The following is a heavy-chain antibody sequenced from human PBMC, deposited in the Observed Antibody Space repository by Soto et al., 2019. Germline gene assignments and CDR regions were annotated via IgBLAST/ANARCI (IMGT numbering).Heavy chain of an antibody. CDR1: AGTFSSYA. CDR3: ARDGYNHYFDY. Sequence: XSVKVSCRASAGTFSSYAISRVLQAPGQGLEWMGGSIPIFGTANYAQKFQGRVTITADESTSTAYMELSSLRSEDTAVYYFARDGYNHYFDYWGQGTLVTVSS. V-gene: IGHV1-69*13. D-gene: IGHD5-12*01. CDR2: SIPIFGTA. J-gene: IGHJ4*02.